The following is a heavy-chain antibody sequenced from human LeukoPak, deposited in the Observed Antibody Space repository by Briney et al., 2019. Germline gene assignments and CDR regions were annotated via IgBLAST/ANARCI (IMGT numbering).Heavy chain of an antibody. J-gene: IGHJ4*02. V-gene: IGHV4-38-2*02. CDR3: ARDGGARPES. Sequence: SETQSLTRTVSGYSISSGYYWGWIRQPPGKGLEWIGYIYYSGSTYYNPSLKSRVTISVDTSKNQFSLNLSSVTAADTAVYYCARDGGARPESWGQGTLVTVSS. D-gene: IGHD6-6*01. CDR2: IYYSGST. CDR1: GYSISSGYY.